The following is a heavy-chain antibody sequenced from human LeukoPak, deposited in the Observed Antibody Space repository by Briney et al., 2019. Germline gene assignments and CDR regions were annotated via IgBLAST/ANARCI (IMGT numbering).Heavy chain of an antibody. CDR3: ARILDSAWGELGY. V-gene: IGHV3-9*01. CDR2: INWNSDTI. CDR1: GFTFDDYA. D-gene: IGHD6-19*01. J-gene: IGHJ4*02. Sequence: GGSLRLSCAASGFTFDDYAMHWVRQAPGKGLEWVSGINWNSDTIRYADSVKGRFTISRDNSKNTLYLQMNSLRAEDTAVYYCARILDSAWGELGYWGQGTLVTVSS.